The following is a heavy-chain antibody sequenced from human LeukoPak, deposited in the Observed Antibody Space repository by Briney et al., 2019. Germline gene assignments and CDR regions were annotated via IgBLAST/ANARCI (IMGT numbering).Heavy chain of an antibody. V-gene: IGHV1-2*02. CDR2: INPNSGGT. Sequence: ASVKVSCKASGYTFTGYYMHWVRQAPGQGLEWMGWINPNSGGTNYAQRFQGRVTMTRDTSISTAYMELSRLRSDDTAVYYCARDSHDYGDYVGYWGQGTLVTVSS. J-gene: IGHJ4*02. CDR3: ARDSHDYGDYVGY. D-gene: IGHD4-17*01. CDR1: GYTFTGYY.